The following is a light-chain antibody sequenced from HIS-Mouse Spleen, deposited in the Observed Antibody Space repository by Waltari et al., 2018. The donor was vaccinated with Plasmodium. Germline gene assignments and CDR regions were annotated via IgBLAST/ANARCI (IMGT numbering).Light chain of an antibody. V-gene: IGKV1D-8*02. CDR3: QQYDSFPRT. J-gene: IGKJ1*01. CDR2: AAS. Sequence: AIWLTKSPSLRSAPTENRVTIRCRMSQGISSYLAWYQQKPGKAPKLLISAASTLESGVPSRFSGSGSGTDFTLTISCLQSEDIATYYCQQYDSFPRTFGEGTKVEIK. CDR1: QGISSY.